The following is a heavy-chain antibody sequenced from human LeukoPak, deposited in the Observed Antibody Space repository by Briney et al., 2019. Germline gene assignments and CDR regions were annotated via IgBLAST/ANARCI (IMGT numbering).Heavy chain of an antibody. J-gene: IGHJ4*02. CDR3: ARQIAYYYDSSGYYTTDY. V-gene: IGHV3-33*01. CDR2: IYYDGSDK. CDR1: GFTFSSYG. D-gene: IGHD3-22*01. Sequence: GGSLRLSCAASGFTFSSYGMHWVRQAPGEGLEWVAIIYYDGSDKYYADSVKGRFTISRDNSKDTLYLQMNSPRAEDTAVYYCARQIAYYYDSSGYYTTDYWGQGTLVTVSS.